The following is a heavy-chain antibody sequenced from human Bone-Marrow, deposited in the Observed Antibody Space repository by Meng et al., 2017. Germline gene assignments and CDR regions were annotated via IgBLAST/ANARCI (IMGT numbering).Heavy chain of an antibody. CDR3: ARITGTTDFVDY. Sequence: SGPTLVKPTETLTLTCTVSGFSLSNARMGVSWIRQPPGKALEWLAHIFSNDEKSYSTSLKSRLTISKDTSKSQVVLTMTNLDPVDTATYYCARITGTTDFVDYWGQGTLVTVSS. CDR2: IFSNDEK. D-gene: IGHD1-1*01. V-gene: IGHV2-26*01. J-gene: IGHJ4*02. CDR1: GFSLSNARMG.